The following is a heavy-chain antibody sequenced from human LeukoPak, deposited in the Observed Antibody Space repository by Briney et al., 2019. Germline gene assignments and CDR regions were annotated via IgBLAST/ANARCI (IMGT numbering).Heavy chain of an antibody. J-gene: IGHJ4*02. CDR3: AREVDSSGYPYYFDY. D-gene: IGHD3-22*01. Sequence: ASVKVSCKASGGTFSSYAISWVRQAPGQGLEWMGGIIPIFGTANYAQKFQGRVTITADESTSTAYMELSSLRSEDTAVYYCAREVDSSGYPYYFDYWGQGTLVTVSS. CDR1: GGTFSSYA. V-gene: IGHV1-69*13. CDR2: IIPIFGTA.